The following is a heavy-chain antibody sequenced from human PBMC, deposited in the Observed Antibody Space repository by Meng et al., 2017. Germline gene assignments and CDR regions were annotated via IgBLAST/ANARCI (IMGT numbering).Heavy chain of an antibody. V-gene: IGHV3-21*01. CDR2: ISSSSSYI. CDR1: GFTFSSYS. Sequence: GGSLRLSCAVSGFTFSSYSMNWVRQAPGEGLEWVSSISSSSSYIYYADSVKGRFTISRDNAKNSLYRQMNSLRAEDTAVYYCARDQDTAMGLEAFDIWGQGTMVTVSS. D-gene: IGHD5-18*01. CDR3: ARDQDTAMGLEAFDI. J-gene: IGHJ3*02.